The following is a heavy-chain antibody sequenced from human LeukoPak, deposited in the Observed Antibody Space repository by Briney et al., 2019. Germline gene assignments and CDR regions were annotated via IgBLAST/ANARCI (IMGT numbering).Heavy chain of an antibody. Sequence: ASVKVSCKASGYTFTGYYIHWVRQAPGQGLECMGWINPNSGGTNYAQKFQGRVTMTRDTSISTAYMELSRLRSDDTAIYYCARGGSGSYFSWLDPWGQGTLVTVSS. CDR2: INPNSGGT. CDR1: GYTFTGYY. D-gene: IGHD3-10*01. V-gene: IGHV1-2*02. CDR3: ARGGSGSYFSWLDP. J-gene: IGHJ5*02.